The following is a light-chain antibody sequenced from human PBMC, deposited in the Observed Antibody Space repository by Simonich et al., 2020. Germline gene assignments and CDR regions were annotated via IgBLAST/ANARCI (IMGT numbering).Light chain of an antibody. Sequence: QSALTQPASVSGSPGQSITISCTGTSSDVGSYNLVSWYQQHPGKAPKLMIYEGRKRPSGVSNRFSGSKSGNTASLTISGLQAEDEADYYGCSYAGSSTWVFGGGTKLTVL. CDR3: CSYAGSSTWV. V-gene: IGLV2-23*01. J-gene: IGLJ3*02. CDR2: EGR. CDR1: SSDVGSYNL.